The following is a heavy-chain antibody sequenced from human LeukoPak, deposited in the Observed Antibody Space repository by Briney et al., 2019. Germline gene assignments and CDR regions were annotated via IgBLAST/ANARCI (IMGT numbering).Heavy chain of an antibody. Sequence: PSETLSLTCAVYGGSFSGYYWSWIRQPPGKGLDWIGEINHSGSTNYNPSLKSRVTISVDTSKNQFSLKLSSVTAADTAVYYCARRPGYSSSWYRLRLDYWGQGTLVTVSS. CDR3: ARRPGYSSSWYRLRLDY. CDR1: GGSFSGYY. V-gene: IGHV4-34*01. D-gene: IGHD6-13*01. J-gene: IGHJ4*02. CDR2: INHSGST.